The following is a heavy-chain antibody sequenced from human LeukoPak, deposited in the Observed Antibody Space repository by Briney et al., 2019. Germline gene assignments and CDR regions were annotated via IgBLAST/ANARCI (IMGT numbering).Heavy chain of an antibody. CDR1: GYTFTNDG. J-gene: IGHJ4*02. Sequence: ASVKVSCTTSGYTFTNDGLTWVRQAPGQGLEWMGWVSAYNDNKNYAPKFQGRISMTTDTPTSTGYMELWSLTSDDTAVYYCARGGASEYWGQGTLVTVSS. CDR2: VSAYNDNK. D-gene: IGHD2/OR15-2a*01. CDR3: ARGGASEY. V-gene: IGHV1-18*01.